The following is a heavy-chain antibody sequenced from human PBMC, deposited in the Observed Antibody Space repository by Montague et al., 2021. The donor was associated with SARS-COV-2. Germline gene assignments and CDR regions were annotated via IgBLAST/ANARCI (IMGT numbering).Heavy chain of an antibody. D-gene: IGHD3-10*01. CDR1: GGSISNHY. V-gene: IGHV4-59*11. Sequence: SETLSLTCTVSGGSISNHYWSWIRQPPGKGLEWIAFDSGNANYHLSPKRRVTISVDTSKNQFTLKLSSVTAADTAVYYCATYGSGTKDDAFDIWGQGTTVTVSS. CDR2: FDSGNA. J-gene: IGHJ3*02. CDR3: ATYGSGTKDDAFDI.